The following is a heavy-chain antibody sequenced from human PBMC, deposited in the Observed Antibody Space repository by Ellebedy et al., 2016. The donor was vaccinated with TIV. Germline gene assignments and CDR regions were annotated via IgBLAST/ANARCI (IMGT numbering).Heavy chain of an antibody. CDR3: AKDIRDYGDYVGSAFDI. CDR2: ISWNSGSI. D-gene: IGHD4-17*01. Sequence: GGSLRLSXAASGFTFDDYAMHWVRQAPGKGLEWVSGISWNSGSIGYADSVKGRFTISRDNAKNSLYLQMNSLRAEDTALYYCAKDIRDYGDYVGSAFDIWGQGTMVTVSS. J-gene: IGHJ3*02. V-gene: IGHV3-9*01. CDR1: GFTFDDYA.